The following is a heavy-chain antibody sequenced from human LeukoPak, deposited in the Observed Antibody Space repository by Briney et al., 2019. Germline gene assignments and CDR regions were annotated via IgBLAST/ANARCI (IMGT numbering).Heavy chain of an antibody. V-gene: IGHV3-21*04. CDR3: AKWGDYDVLTGYYDSDY. CDR1: GFTFSSYS. Sequence: PGGSLRLSCAASGFTFSSYSMNWVRQAPGKGLEWVSSISSSSSYIYYADSVKGRFTISRDNAKNSLYLQMNSLRAEDTAVYYCAKWGDYDVLTGYYDSDYWGQGTLVTVSS. D-gene: IGHD3-9*01. J-gene: IGHJ4*02. CDR2: ISSSSSYI.